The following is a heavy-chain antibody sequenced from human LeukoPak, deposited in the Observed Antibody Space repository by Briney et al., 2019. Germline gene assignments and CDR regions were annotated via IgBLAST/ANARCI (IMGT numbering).Heavy chain of an antibody. V-gene: IGHV3-23*01. J-gene: IGHJ4*02. CDR2: ISGSGGST. Sequence: GGSRRLSCAASGFTFSSYARGGFGQAPGKGLEWVSAISGSGGSTYYADSVKGRFTISRDNAKNSLYLQMNSLRDEDTAVYYCASSGSYRFDYWGQGTLVTVSS. CDR1: GFTFSSYA. CDR3: ASSGSYRFDY. D-gene: IGHD1-26*01.